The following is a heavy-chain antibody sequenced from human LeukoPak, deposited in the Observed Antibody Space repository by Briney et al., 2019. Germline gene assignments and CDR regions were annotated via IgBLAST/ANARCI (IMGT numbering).Heavy chain of an antibody. V-gene: IGHV1-69*02. CDR3: ARGGYSNGNDAFDI. J-gene: IGHJ3*02. CDR1: GGSFSSYS. Sequence: SVKVSCKASGGSFSSYSISWVRQAPGQALEWMGRIIPILGIANYAQKFQGRVTITADKSTSKDYMELSSLRSEDTAVYYCARGGYSNGNDAFDIWGQGTMVTVSS. D-gene: IGHD5-18*01. CDR2: IIPILGIA.